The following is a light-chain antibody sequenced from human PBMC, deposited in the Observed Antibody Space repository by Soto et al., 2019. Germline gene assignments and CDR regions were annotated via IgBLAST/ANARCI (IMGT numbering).Light chain of an antibody. J-gene: IGKJ2*01. CDR3: QQYNDWPPEDT. CDR1: QNVATN. Sequence: EIVMTQSPASLSVSSGESATLSCRASQNVATNLAWYQHKPGQPPRLLIYGATTRATGVPARFSGSGSGTYFTLTIRGPQSEDSALYYRQQYNDWPPEDTFGQGTKLQIK. CDR2: GAT. V-gene: IGKV3-15*01.